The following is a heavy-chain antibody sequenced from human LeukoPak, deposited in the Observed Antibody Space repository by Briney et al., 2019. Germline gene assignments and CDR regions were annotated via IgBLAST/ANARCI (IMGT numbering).Heavy chain of an antibody. CDR1: GGTFTSYA. CDR3: ARHIVVVTTTNWFDP. Sequence: SVKVSCKASGGTFTSYAISWVRQAPGQGLEWMGRIIPILGIANYAQKFQGGVTITADKSTSTAYMELSSLRSEDTAVYYCARHIVVVTTTNWFDPWGQGTLVTVSS. J-gene: IGHJ5*02. CDR2: IIPILGIA. D-gene: IGHD2-21*02. V-gene: IGHV1-69*04.